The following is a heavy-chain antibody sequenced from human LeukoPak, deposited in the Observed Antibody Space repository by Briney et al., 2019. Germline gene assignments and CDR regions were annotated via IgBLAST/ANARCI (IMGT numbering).Heavy chain of an antibody. CDR2: IKFDGSEK. V-gene: IGHV3-7*03. D-gene: IGHD3-22*01. Sequence: TGGSLRLSCAASGFTFSNYWMSWVRQAPGKGLEWVANIKFDGSEKFYVDSVKGRFTISRDNSKNTLYLQMNSLRAEDTAVYYCASLPPRITMIVDPRDAFDIWGQGTMVTVSS. CDR1: GFTFSNYW. CDR3: ASLPPRITMIVDPRDAFDI. J-gene: IGHJ3*02.